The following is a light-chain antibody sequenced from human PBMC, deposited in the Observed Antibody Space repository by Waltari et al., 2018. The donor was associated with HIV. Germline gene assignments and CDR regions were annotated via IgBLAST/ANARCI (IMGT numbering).Light chain of an antibody. Sequence: DIQMTQSPSSLSASVGDRITTTSRTSQKIGKDLNWYQKKPGTAPKVLVFAASSLHSGVPSRFSGSGSGTDFTLTISSLQPEDLATYYCQQTYLTTVTFGPGTNVDFK. CDR1: QKIGKD. V-gene: IGKV1-39*01. J-gene: IGKJ3*01. CDR3: QQTYLTTVT. CDR2: AAS.